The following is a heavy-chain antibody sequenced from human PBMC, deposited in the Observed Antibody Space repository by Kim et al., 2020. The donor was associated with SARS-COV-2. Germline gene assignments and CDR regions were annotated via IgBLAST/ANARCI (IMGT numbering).Heavy chain of an antibody. CDR3: ATDKTLCSGSTSCLTDY. V-gene: IGHV1-24*01. CDR1: GYTLTELS. J-gene: IGHJ4*02. CDR2: FDPEDGET. D-gene: IGHD2-2*01. Sequence: ASVKVSCKVSGYTLTELSMHWVRQAPGKGLEWMGGFDPEDGETIYAQKFQGRVTMTEDTSTDTAYMELSSLRSEDTAVYYCATDKTLCSGSTSCLTDYWGQGTLVTVSS.